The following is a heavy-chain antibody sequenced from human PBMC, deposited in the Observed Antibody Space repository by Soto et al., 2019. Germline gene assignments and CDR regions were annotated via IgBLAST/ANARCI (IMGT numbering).Heavy chain of an antibody. V-gene: IGHV1-3*01. CDR3: ARDFSMVGVAPGY. Sequence: ASVKVSCKASGYTFTSYGISWVRLDPGQGLEWMGWINAGIGDTEYSEKFQGRVTITRDTSASTAYMELSSLRSEDTAVYYCARDFSMVGVAPGYWGQGPLVTVSS. J-gene: IGHJ4*02. CDR1: GYTFTSYG. D-gene: IGHD1-26*01. CDR2: INAGIGDT.